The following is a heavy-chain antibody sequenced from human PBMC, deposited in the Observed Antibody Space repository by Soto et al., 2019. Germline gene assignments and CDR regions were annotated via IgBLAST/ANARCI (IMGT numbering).Heavy chain of an antibody. CDR3: ARGANDYGDF. J-gene: IGHJ4*02. V-gene: IGHV1-18*01. CDR2: INVYNGDR. CDR1: GYIFTKYG. Sequence: QVQVVQSGPELKKPGASVKVSCKAQGYIFTKYGIGWVRQAPGHGLEWMGLINVYNGDRKVAQKFQDRVSMTTDTATDTAYMELKSLRSGDTAVYYCARGANDYGDFWGQGTLVSVSS.